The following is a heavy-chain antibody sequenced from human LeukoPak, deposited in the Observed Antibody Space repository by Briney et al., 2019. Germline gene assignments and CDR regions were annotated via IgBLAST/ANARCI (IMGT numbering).Heavy chain of an antibody. J-gene: IGHJ6*02. CDR3: ARDAWYYDSRGFSGYYGMDV. CDR2: INYSGST. Sequence: SETLSLTCSIVGGSINSHYWSWIRQSPGKGPEWIGYINYSGSTNYNPSLKSRVTISIDTSKNNLSLKLTSVTAADTAIYYCARDAWYYDSRGFSGYYGMDVWGQGTTVTVSS. CDR1: GGSINSHY. D-gene: IGHD3-22*01. V-gene: IGHV4-59*11.